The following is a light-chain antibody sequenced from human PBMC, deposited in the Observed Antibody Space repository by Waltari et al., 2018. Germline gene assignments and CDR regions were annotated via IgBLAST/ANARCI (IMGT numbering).Light chain of an antibody. CDR1: QFINKY. V-gene: IGKV1-39*01. CDR3: QQSYSPPYT. CDR2: AAS. J-gene: IGKJ2*01. Sequence: DIQMTQSPSSLSASVGYRVTLTCRASQFINKYLNWYQQKPGKAPKFLIYAASSLQSGVPSRFRGSGSGTNFTLTISSLQPEDFAIYSCQQSYSPPYTFGQGTKLEVK.